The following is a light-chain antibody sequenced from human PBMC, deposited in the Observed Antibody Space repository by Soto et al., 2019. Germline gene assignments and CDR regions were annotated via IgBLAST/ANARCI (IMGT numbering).Light chain of an antibody. CDR1: QSVSSN. V-gene: IGKV3-15*01. Sequence: EIGVTPSPATLSVYPRERATLSCRASQSVSSNLALYQQKPGQAPRLLIYGASTRATGIPARFSGSGSGTEFTLTISSLQSEDFAVYYCQQYNDWPRTFGQGTKVDIK. CDR3: QQYNDWPRT. J-gene: IGKJ1*01. CDR2: GAS.